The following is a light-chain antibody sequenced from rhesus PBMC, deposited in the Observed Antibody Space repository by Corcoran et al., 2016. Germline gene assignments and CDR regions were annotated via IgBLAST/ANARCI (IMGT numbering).Light chain of an antibody. J-gene: IGKJ2*01. Sequence: DIQMTQSPSSLSASVGDRVTITCSASEKVNNYLHWYQQKPGKAPKPLIYKASTLQSGVPSRFSGSGSGTDFTLTISSLQPEEFATYYCQHSYGTPYSFGQGTKGEIK. V-gene: IGKV1-74*01. CDR3: QHSYGTPYS. CDR2: KAS. CDR1: EKVNNY.